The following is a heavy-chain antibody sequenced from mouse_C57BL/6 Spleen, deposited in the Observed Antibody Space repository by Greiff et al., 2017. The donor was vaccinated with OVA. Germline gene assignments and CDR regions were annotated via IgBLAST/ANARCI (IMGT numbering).Heavy chain of an antibody. Sequence: EVHLVESGGGLVKPGGSLKLSCAASGFTFSDYGMHWVRQAPEKGLEWVAYISSGSSTIYYADTVKGRFTISRDNATNTLFLQMTSLGSEDTAMYYCAREGLAWYFDVWGTGTTVTVSS. CDR1: GFTFSDYG. D-gene: IGHD3-1*01. CDR2: ISSGSSTI. V-gene: IGHV5-17*01. J-gene: IGHJ1*03. CDR3: AREGLAWYFDV.